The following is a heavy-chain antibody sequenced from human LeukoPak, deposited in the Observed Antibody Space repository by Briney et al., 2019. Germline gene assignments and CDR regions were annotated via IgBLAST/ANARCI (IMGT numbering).Heavy chain of an antibody. CDR3: AKDRGDIVVVPAANLDY. D-gene: IGHD2-2*01. CDR2: ISGSGGST. Sequence: SGGSLRLSCAASGFTFSSYAMSWVRQAPGKGLEWVSAISGSGGSTYYADSVKGRFTISRDNSKNTLYLQMNSLRAEDTAVYYCAKDRGDIVVVPAANLDYWGQGTLVTVSS. V-gene: IGHV3-23*01. J-gene: IGHJ4*02. CDR1: GFTFSSYA.